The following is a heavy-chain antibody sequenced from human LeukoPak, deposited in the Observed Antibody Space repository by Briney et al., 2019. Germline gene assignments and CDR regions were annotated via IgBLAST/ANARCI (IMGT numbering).Heavy chain of an antibody. CDR3: ASLLPRGHDAFDI. Sequence: PSESLQISCKGSGYSFSSYWIGWVLQMPGKGLEWMGIIYPGDSDSRYSPSFQGQVTISADKSINTAYLQWSSLKASDTAMYYCASLLPRGHDAFDIWGQGTVDPVSS. CDR1: GYSFSSYW. D-gene: IGHD2-15*01. V-gene: IGHV5-51*01. CDR2: IYPGDSDS. J-gene: IGHJ3*02.